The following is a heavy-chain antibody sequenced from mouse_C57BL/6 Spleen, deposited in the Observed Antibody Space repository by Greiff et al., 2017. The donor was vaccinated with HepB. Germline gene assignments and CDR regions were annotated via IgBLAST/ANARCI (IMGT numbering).Heavy chain of an antibody. Sequence: EVQLQQSGPVLVKPGASVKMSCKASGYTFTDYYMNWVKQSHAKSLEWIGVINPYNGGTSYNQKFKGKATLTVDKSSSTAYMELNSLTSEDSAVYYCASQAGSSSFDYWGQGTTLTVSS. CDR1: GYTFTDYY. CDR3: ASQAGSSSFDY. V-gene: IGHV1-19*01. J-gene: IGHJ2*01. D-gene: IGHD1-1*01. CDR2: INPYNGGT.